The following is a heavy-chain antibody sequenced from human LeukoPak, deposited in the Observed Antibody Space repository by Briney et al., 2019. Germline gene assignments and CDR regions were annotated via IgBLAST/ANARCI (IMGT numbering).Heavy chain of an antibody. Sequence: GASVKVSCKASGYTFTSYDINWVRQATGQGLEWMGWMNPNSGNTGYAQKFQGRVTMTRNTSISTAYMELSSLRSEDTAVYYCARDGYCTNGVCYTLGYYYYYMDVWGKGTTVTVSS. CDR2: MNPNSGNT. V-gene: IGHV1-8*01. CDR1: GYTFTSYD. J-gene: IGHJ6*03. D-gene: IGHD2-8*01. CDR3: ARDGYCTNGVCYTLGYYYYYMDV.